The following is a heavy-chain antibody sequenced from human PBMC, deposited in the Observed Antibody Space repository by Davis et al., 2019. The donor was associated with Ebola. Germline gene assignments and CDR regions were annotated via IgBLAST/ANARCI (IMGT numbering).Heavy chain of an antibody. J-gene: IGHJ6*02. CDR2: IYPGDSDT. V-gene: IGHV5-51*01. CDR1: GYSFTRYW. D-gene: IGHD3-10*01. CDR3: ARHREYYYYYYGMDV. Sequence: GESLKISCKGSGYSFTRYWIGWVRQMPGKGLEWMGIIYPGDSDTRYSPSFQGQVTISADKSISTAYLQWSSLKASDTAMYYCARHREYYYYYYGMDVWGQGTTVTVSS.